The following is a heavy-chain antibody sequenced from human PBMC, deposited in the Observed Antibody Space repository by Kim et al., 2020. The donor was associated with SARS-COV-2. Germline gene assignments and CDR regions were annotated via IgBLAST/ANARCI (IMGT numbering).Heavy chain of an antibody. Sequence: SETLSLTCAVYGGSFSGYYWSWIRQPPGKGLEWIGEINHSGSTNYNPSLKSRVTISVDTSKNQFSLKLSSVTAADTAVYYCARTRRSNRYFDYWGQGTLVTVSS. CDR3: ARTRRSNRYFDY. CDR2: INHSGST. CDR1: GGSFSGYY. J-gene: IGHJ4*02. V-gene: IGHV4-34*01.